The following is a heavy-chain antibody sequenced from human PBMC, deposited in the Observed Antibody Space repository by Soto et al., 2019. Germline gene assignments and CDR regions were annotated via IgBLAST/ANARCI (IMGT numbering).Heavy chain of an antibody. J-gene: IGHJ5*02. D-gene: IGHD2-21*02. CDR2: INAGNGNT. Sequence: ASVKGSCKASGYTFTSYAMHWVRQAPGQRLEWMGWINAGNGNTKYSQKFQGRVTITRDTSASTAYMELSSLRSEDTAVYYCAIGFSGGDADLFYPRGRGTLVTXS. V-gene: IGHV1-3*01. CDR1: GYTFTSYA. CDR3: AIGFSGGDADLFYP.